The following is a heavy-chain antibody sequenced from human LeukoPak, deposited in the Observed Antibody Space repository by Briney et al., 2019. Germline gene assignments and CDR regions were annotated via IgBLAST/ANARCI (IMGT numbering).Heavy chain of an antibody. CDR2: ISAYNGNT. CDR3: ARVNYYYYGMDV. CDR1: GYTSTSYG. V-gene: IGHV1-18*01. J-gene: IGHJ6*02. Sequence: AASVKVSCKASGYTSTSYGISWVRQAPGQGFEWMGWISAYNGNTNYAQKLQGRVTMTTDTSTSTAYMELRSLRSDDTAVYYCARVNYYYYGMDVWGQGTTVTVSS.